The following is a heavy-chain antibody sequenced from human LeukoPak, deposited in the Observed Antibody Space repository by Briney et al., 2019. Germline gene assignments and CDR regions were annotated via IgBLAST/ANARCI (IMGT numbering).Heavy chain of an antibody. CDR3: AQDLAWGAFDH. V-gene: IGHV3-23*01. Sequence: GGSLRLSCAASGFTFSSYGMNWVRQAPGKGLEWVSGISPSGGGTYYADSVKGRFTISRDDSKNTLSLQMNSLRGEDTAVYYCAQDLAWGAFDHWGQGTLVTVSS. CDR2: ISPSGGGT. J-gene: IGHJ4*02. CDR1: GFTFSSYG. D-gene: IGHD7-27*01.